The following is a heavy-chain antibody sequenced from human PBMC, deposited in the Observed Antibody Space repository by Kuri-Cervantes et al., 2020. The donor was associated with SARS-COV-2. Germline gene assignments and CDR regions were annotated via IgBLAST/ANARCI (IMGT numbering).Heavy chain of an antibody. D-gene: IGHD3-22*01. CDR1: GYTFTKYY. V-gene: IGHV1-69*10. CDR2: IIPILGPA. CDR3: ARGGVATPYYAMDV. Sequence: SVKVSCKASGYTFTKYYMHWVRQAPGQRLEWMGGIIPILGPANYAPRFQGRATITADQSTNIAYVELNSLTSEDTAVYYCARGGVATPYYAMDVWGQGTTVTVSS. J-gene: IGHJ6*02.